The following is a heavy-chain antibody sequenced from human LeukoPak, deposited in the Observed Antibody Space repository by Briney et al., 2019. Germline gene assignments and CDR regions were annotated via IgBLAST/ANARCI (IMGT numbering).Heavy chain of an antibody. Sequence: PSETLSLTCTVSGDSITGSSYCWDWIRQPPGKGLEWIGSSGDTYYNPSLRSRVTMSVDTSKNHFSLKLTSVIAADTAVYYCAREARPLRYFYMGVWGKGTTVTVSS. D-gene: IGHD2-21*01. CDR3: AREARPLRYFYMGV. CDR2: SGDT. V-gene: IGHV4-39*07. J-gene: IGHJ6*03. CDR1: GDSITGSSYC.